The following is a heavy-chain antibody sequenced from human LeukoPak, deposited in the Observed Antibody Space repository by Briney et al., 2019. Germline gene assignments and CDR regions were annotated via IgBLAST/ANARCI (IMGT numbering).Heavy chain of an antibody. CDR3: ARDSGEVWLDP. J-gene: IGHJ5*02. D-gene: IGHD7-27*01. CDR1: GFTFSSYE. Sequence: PGGPLRLSCAASGFTFSSYETNWVRQAPGKGLEWVSYISSSGSTIYYADSVKGRFTISRDNAKNSLYLQMNSLRAEDTAVYYCARDSGEVWLDPWGQGTLVTVSS. CDR2: ISSSGSTI. V-gene: IGHV3-48*03.